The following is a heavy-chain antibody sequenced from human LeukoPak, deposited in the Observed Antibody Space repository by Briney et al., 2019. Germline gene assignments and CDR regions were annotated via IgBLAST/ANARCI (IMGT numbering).Heavy chain of an antibody. J-gene: IGHJ3*02. D-gene: IGHD2-2*01. CDR2: ISGSGGST. CDR1: GFTFSSYW. V-gene: IGHV3-23*01. CDR3: AKPPDCSSTSCYEGAFDI. Sequence: GGSLRLSCAASGFTFSSYWMSWVRQAPGKGLEWVSAISGSGGSTYYADSVKGRFTISRDNSKNTLYLQMNSLRAEDTAVYYCAKPPDCSSTSCYEGAFDIWGQGTMVTVSS.